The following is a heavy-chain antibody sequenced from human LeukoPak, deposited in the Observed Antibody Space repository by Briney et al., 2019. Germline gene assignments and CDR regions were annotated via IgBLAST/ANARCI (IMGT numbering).Heavy chain of an antibody. CDR2: ISSSSSYI. V-gene: IGHV3-21*01. Sequence: ETLSLTCAASVFTFSSYNKNWLSQTPGTGLDWAASISSSSSYISYEYSVNCRFTISRDNAKNSLYLQMNSLRAEDTAVYYCARDHYYGDHAPEYFQHWGQGTLVTVSS. CDR1: VFTFSSYN. D-gene: IGHD4-17*01. CDR3: ARDHYYGDHAPEYFQH. J-gene: IGHJ1*01.